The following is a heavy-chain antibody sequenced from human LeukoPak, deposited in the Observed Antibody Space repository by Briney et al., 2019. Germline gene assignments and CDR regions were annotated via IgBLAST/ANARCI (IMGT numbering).Heavy chain of an antibody. V-gene: IGHV3-48*03. Sequence: GGSLRLSCAASGFTFSSYEMNWVRQAPGKGLEWVSYISSSGSTIYYADSVKGRFTISRDNAKNSLYLQMNSLRAEDTAVYYCAKDGCSSTSCYFYWFDPWGQGTLVTVSS. J-gene: IGHJ5*02. CDR2: ISSSGSTI. CDR1: GFTFSSYE. CDR3: AKDGCSSTSCYFYWFDP. D-gene: IGHD2-2*01.